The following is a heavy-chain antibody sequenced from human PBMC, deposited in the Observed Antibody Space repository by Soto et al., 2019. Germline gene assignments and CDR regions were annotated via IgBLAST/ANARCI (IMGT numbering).Heavy chain of an antibody. CDR2: INHSGST. V-gene: IGHV4-34*01. Sequence: NPSETLSLTCAVYGGSFSGYYWSWIRQPPGKGLEWIGEINHSGSTNYNPSLKSRVTISVDTSKNQFSLKLSSVTAADTAVYYCARVGNYYDSSGYKDYWGQGTLVTV. J-gene: IGHJ4*02. CDR1: GGSFSGYY. CDR3: ARVGNYYDSSGYKDY. D-gene: IGHD3-22*01.